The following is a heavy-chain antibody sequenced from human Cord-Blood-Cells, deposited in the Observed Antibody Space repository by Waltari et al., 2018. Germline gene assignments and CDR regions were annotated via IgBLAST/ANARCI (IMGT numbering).Heavy chain of an antibody. CDR3: ARQQQLDAFDI. V-gene: IGHV1-69*01. CDR2: IIPIFGKA. D-gene: IGHD6-13*01. Sequence: QVQLVQSGAEVKKPGSSVKVSCKASGGTFSSYAISWVRQAPGPGIEWMRGIIPIFGKANDAQKFQGRVTITADESTSPVYMELSSLRSEDTAVYYCARQQQLDAFDIWGQGTMVTVSS. J-gene: IGHJ3*02. CDR1: GGTFSSYA.